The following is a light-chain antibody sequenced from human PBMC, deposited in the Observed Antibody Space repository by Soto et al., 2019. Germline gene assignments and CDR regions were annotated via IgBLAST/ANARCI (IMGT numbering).Light chain of an antibody. CDR2: AAS. J-gene: IGKJ3*01. CDR3: QEYSKWPLFT. Sequence: EIVVTQSPGILSVSPGDRATLSCRASQSVGRNLAWYQQKPGQAPTLLIYAASTRATGLPARFSGSGSGTDFTLTINSLQSEDFAVYYCQEYSKWPLFTFGPGTRVDIK. CDR1: QSVGRN. V-gene: IGKV3-15*01.